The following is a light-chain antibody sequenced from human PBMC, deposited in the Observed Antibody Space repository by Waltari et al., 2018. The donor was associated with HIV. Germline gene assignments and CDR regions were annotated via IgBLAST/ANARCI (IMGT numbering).Light chain of an antibody. Sequence: QSVLTQPPSVSASPGQKVNISCSGSSSNLGHNHVSWYQQLPGSAPKLLIYEKNKRPPGSLDRLSGSKSGTSATLGITGLQTGDEADYYCATWDWRLSAVVFGGGTKLVVL. CDR3: ATWDWRLSAVV. V-gene: IGLV1-51*02. CDR1: SSNLGHNH. CDR2: EKN. J-gene: IGLJ2*01.